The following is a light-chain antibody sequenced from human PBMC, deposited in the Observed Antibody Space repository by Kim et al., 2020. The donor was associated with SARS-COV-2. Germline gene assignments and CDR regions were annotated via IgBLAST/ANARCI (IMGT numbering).Light chain of an antibody. CDR2: GAS. CDR3: QQCDTSPWT. CDR1: QSISSNY. J-gene: IGKJ1*01. Sequence: SPGERATLSGRASQSISSNYLAWYQQKPGQAPRLLIYGASSRATAIPDRFSGSGSGTDFALTINRLEPEDFAVYYCQQCDTSPWTFGQGTKVDIK. V-gene: IGKV3-20*01.